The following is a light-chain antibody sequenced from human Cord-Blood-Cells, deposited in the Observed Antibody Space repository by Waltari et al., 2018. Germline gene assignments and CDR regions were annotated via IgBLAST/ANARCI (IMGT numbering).Light chain of an antibody. CDR3: CSYAGSYTWV. V-gene: IGLV2-11*01. Sequence: QSALTQPRSVSGSPGRPVTISCTGTSSDVGGYNYVSWYQQHPGKAPNLMIYDVSKRPSGVPDRFSGAKSGNTASLTISGLQAEDESDYCCCSYAGSYTWVFGGGTKLTVL. J-gene: IGLJ3*02. CDR2: DVS. CDR1: SSDVGGYNY.